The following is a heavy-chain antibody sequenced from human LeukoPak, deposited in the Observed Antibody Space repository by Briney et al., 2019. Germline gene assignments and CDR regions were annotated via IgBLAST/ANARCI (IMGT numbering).Heavy chain of an antibody. Sequence: SETLSLTCTVSGGSIGSYYWSWIRQPPGRGLEWIGYIHYTGSTNYNPSLKSRVTISVDTSKNQFSLKLTSVTAADTAVYYCARYYCTSTRCYHIEYWGQGALVTVSS. V-gene: IGHV4-59*08. CDR3: ARYYCTSTRCYHIEY. D-gene: IGHD2-2*01. CDR2: IHYTGST. J-gene: IGHJ4*02. CDR1: GGSIGSYY.